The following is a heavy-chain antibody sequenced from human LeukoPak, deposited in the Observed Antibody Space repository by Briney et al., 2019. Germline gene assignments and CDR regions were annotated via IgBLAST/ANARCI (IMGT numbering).Heavy chain of an antibody. Sequence: EASAKVSCKASGYTFTDYYLYWVRQAPGQRLEWMGWFNPNSGGTNYAQKFQDRVTMTRDTSISTAYMELSRLRPGDTAVYYCARDRGVITSRWYYYGMDVWAKGPRSPSP. CDR3: ARDRGVITSRWYYYGMDV. J-gene: IGHJ6*02. V-gene: IGHV1-2*02. CDR2: FNPNSGGT. CDR1: GYTFTDYY. D-gene: IGHD3-10*01.